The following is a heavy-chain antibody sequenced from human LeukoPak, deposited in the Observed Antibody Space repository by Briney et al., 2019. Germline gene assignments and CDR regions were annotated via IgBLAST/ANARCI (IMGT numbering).Heavy chain of an antibody. V-gene: IGHV4-39*02. CDR2: IYYSGST. CDR3: ARETMVRGGIFY. Sequence: SETLSLTCTVSGGSISSSSYYWGWIRQPPGKGLEWIGSIYYSGSTYYNPSLKSRVTISVDTSKNQFSLKLSSVTAADTAVYYCARETMVRGGIFYWGQGTLVTVSS. CDR1: GGSISSSSYY. J-gene: IGHJ4*02. D-gene: IGHD3-10*01.